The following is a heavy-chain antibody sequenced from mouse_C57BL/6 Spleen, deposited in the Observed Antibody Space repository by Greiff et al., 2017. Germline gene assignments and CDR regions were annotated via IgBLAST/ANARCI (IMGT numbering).Heavy chain of an antibody. J-gene: IGHJ3*01. D-gene: IGHD2-4*01. CDR2: INPYNGGT. CDR3: ARPLDYDQAWFAY. CDR1: GYTFTDYY. Sequence: VQLQQSGPVLVKPGASVKMSCKASGYTFTDYYMNWAKQSHGKSLEWIGVINPYNGGTSYNQKFKGKATLTVDTSSSTAYMELNSLTSEDSAVYYCARPLDYDQAWFAYWGQGTLVTVSA. V-gene: IGHV1-19*01.